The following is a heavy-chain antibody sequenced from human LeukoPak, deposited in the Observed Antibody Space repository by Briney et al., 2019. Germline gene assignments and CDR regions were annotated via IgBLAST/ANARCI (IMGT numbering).Heavy chain of an antibody. CDR3: ARDHSFGSSGYDY. CDR1: GYSFTSNY. CDR2: INPSGGST. V-gene: IGHV1-46*01. Sequence: ASVKVSCKASGYSFTSNYIHWVRQAPGQGLEWMGIINPSGGSTSYAQKFQGRVTMTRDTSTSTVYMELSSLRSEDTAVYYCARDHSFGSSGYDYWGQGTLVTVSS. D-gene: IGHD3-22*01. J-gene: IGHJ4*02.